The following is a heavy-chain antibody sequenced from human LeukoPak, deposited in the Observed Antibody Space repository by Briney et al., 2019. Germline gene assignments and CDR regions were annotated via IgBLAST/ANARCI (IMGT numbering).Heavy chain of an antibody. CDR3: VKGFYDILTAYWGGGDY. D-gene: IGHD3-9*01. J-gene: IGHJ4*02. Sequence: GGTLRLSCSASVFTFSRYAMHWVRQAPGKGLEYVLAISSNGGSTYYADSVKGRFTISRDNSKNKLYLQMSSLRADDTAVYYCVKGFYDILTAYWGGGDYWGQGTLVTVSS. V-gene: IGHV3-64D*06. CDR1: VFTFSRYA. CDR2: ISSNGGST.